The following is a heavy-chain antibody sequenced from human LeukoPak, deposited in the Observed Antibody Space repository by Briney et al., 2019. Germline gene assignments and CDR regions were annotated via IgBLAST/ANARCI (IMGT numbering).Heavy chain of an antibody. CDR1: AASMSSYY. D-gene: IGHD6-19*01. Sequence: PPETLSLTCTVSAASMSSYYRSWIRQPAGKGLEWIGRIYTSGGTNYNPSLKSGVTMPVDTSTNQSSLKLSSVIAADTPGYYCARVVYSSGWAHIDYWGEGTLVTVSS. J-gene: IGHJ4*02. V-gene: IGHV4-4*07. CDR3: ARVVYSSGWAHIDY. CDR2: IYTSGGT.